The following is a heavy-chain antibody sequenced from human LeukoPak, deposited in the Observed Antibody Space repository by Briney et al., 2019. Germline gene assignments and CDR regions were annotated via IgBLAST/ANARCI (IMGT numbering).Heavy chain of an antibody. V-gene: IGHV1-2*02. CDR2: INPNSGGT. CDR3: ARARYSSSWYRD. CDR1: GYTFTSYY. D-gene: IGHD6-13*01. Sequence: ASVKVSCKASGYTFTSYYMHWVRQAPGQGLEWMGWINPNSGGTNYAQKFQGRVTMTRDTSISTAYMELSRLRSDDTAVYYCARARYSSSWYRDWGQGTLVTVSS. J-gene: IGHJ4*02.